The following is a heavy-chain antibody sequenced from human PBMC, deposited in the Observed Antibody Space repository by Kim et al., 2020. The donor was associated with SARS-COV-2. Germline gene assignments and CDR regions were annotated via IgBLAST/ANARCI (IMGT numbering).Heavy chain of an antibody. CDR2: ISAYNGNT. J-gene: IGHJ6*02. CDR3: ARVGPLIVGATASYYYYGMDV. D-gene: IGHD1-26*01. V-gene: IGHV1-18*04. CDR1: GYTFTSYG. Sequence: ASVKVSCKASGYTFTSYGISWVRQAPGQGLEWMGWISAYNGNTNYAQKLQGRVTMTTDTSTSTAYMELRSLRSDDTAVYYCARVGPLIVGATASYYYYGMDVWGQGTTVTVSS.